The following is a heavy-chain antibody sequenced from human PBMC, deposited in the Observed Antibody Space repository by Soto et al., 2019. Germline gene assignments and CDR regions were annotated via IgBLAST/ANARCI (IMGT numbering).Heavy chain of an antibody. D-gene: IGHD3-9*01. CDR3: ARGPILRYFDWLSAYYYGMDV. Sequence: SETLSLTCAVYGGSFSGYYWSWIRQPPGKGLEWIGEINHSGSTNYNPSLKSRVTISVDTSKNQFSLKLSSVTAADTAVCYCARGPILRYFDWLSAYYYGMDVWGQGTTVTVSS. CDR1: GGSFSGYY. J-gene: IGHJ6*02. CDR2: INHSGST. V-gene: IGHV4-34*01.